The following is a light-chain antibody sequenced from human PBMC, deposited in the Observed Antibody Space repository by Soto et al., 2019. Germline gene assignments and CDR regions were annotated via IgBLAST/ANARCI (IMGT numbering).Light chain of an antibody. CDR2: DAS. J-gene: IGKJ2*01. CDR3: LQRSNSQYT. Sequence: EIVLTQSPATLSLSPGERATLSCRASQSVSSYLAWYQQKPGQAPRLLIYDASNRVTGIPARFSGSGSGTVFTLTISRLEPEDFAVYYCLQRSNSQYTFGQGTKVEIK. CDR1: QSVSSY. V-gene: IGKV3-11*01.